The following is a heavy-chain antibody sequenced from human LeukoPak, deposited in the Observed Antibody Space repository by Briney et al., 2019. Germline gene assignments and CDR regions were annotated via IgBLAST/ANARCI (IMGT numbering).Heavy chain of an antibody. CDR1: GGSISSSSYY. CDR2: IYYSGST. V-gene: IGHV4-39*01. J-gene: IGHJ4*02. D-gene: IGHD3-10*01. Sequence: PSETLSLTCTVSGGSISSSSYYWGWIRQPPGKGLEWIGSIYYSGSTYYNPSLKRRVTISVDTSKNQFSLKLSSVTAADTAVYYCARLWGGRWFGELFPFFDYWGQGTLVTVSS. CDR3: ARLWGGRWFGELFPFFDY.